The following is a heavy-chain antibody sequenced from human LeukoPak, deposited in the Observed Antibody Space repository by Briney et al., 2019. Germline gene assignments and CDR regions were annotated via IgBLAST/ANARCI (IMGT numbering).Heavy chain of an antibody. CDR3: VRVIAPIVSWWFDP. J-gene: IGHJ5*02. Sequence: ASVKASCKASGYTFTKYYMHWLRQAPGLVFEWMGSINPNSGDTYYSPEFQGRVTLTRDTSIKTAYMEMNSLKSDDTAVYYCVRVIAPIVSWWFDPWGQGTLIIVSS. V-gene: IGHV1-2*02. D-gene: IGHD2-15*01. CDR1: GYTFTKYY. CDR2: INPNSGDT.